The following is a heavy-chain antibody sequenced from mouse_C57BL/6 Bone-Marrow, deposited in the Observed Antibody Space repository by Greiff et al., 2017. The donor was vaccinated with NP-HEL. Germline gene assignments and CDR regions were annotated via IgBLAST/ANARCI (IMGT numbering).Heavy chain of an antibody. CDR2: IDPSDSYT. CDR3: ARTGGRSYEDYAMDY. J-gene: IGHJ4*01. D-gene: IGHD1-1*01. V-gene: IGHV1-50*01. CDR1: GYTFTSYW. Sequence: QVQLQQPGAELVKPGASVKLSCKASGYTFTSYWMQWVKQRPGQGLEWIGEIDPSDSYTNYNQKFKGKATLTVDTSSSTAYMQLSNRTSEDSAVYYCARTGGRSYEDYAMDYWGQGTSVTVAS.